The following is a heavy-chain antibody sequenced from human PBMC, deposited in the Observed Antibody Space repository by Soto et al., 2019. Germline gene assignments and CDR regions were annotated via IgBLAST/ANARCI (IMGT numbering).Heavy chain of an antibody. CDR1: GYTFTSYD. CDR2: MNPNSGNT. J-gene: IGHJ5*02. D-gene: IGHD2-8*01. CDR3: ARGLPKVHSTNGVCPNVPWFDP. Sequence: QVQLVQSGAEVKKPGASVKVSCKASGYTFTSYDINWVRQATGQGLEWMGWMNPNSGNTGYAQKFQGRVTMTRNTTISTAYMELRCLRSEDTAVYYCARGLPKVHSTNGVCPNVPWFDPWGQGTLDTVSS. V-gene: IGHV1-8*01.